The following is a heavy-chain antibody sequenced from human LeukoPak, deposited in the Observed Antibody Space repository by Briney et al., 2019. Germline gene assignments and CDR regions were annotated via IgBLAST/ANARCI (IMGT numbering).Heavy chain of an antibody. CDR3: AREGVDGFDP. CDR2: ITAHNVNT. J-gene: IGHJ5*02. CDR1: GYTFTGYY. V-gene: IGHV1-18*04. Sequence: ASVKVSCKASGYTFTGYYMHWVRQAPGQGLEWMGWITAHNVNTNYAQKFKGRVTMTTDTSTTTAYMELRSLKSDDTAVYYCAREGVDGFDPWGQGTLVTVSS. D-gene: IGHD3-16*01.